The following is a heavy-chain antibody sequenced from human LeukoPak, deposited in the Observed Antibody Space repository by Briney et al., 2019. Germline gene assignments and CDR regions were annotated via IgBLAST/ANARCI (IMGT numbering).Heavy chain of an antibody. D-gene: IGHD4-17*01. CDR1: GFTFSSYW. V-gene: IGHV3-7*01. CDR2: IKQDGSEK. CDR3: TKVGYGDYGAPFDL. Sequence: GGSLRLSCAASGFTFSSYWMSWVRQAPGKGLEWVANIKQDGSEKYYADSVKGRFTISRDNSKNTLYLLMNSLRAEDTAVYYCTKVGYGDYGAPFDLWGRGTLVTVSS. J-gene: IGHJ2*01.